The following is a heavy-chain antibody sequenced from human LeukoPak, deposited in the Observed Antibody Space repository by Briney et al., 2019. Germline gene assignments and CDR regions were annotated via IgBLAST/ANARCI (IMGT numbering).Heavy chain of an antibody. J-gene: IGHJ5*02. CDR1: GGSISSTSHY. CDR3: ARLSSVNWFDP. V-gene: IGHV4-39*01. CDR2: MYYSGNT. D-gene: IGHD3-16*02. Sequence: PSETLSLTCTVSGGSISSTSHYWGWVRQPPGKGLEWIVSMYYSGNTYYNPSLKSRVTISVDTSRNQFSLKLSSVTAADTAVYYCARLSSVNWFDPWGQGTLVTVSS.